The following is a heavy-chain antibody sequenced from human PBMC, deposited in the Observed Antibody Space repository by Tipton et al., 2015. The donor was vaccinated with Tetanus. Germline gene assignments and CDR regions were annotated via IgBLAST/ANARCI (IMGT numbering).Heavy chain of an antibody. J-gene: IGHJ4*02. CDR2: MYSGGDT. CDR3: VRDGGSSGWLAY. Sequence: SLRLSCVASGFIVSSHYMSWVRQAPGKGLEWVSVMYSGGDTYYVDSAKGRFSISRDNAKNTLYLQMDSLRVEDTAVYYCVRDGGSSGWLAYWGQGTLVPVSS. CDR1: GFIVSSHY. V-gene: IGHV3-53*01. D-gene: IGHD6-19*01.